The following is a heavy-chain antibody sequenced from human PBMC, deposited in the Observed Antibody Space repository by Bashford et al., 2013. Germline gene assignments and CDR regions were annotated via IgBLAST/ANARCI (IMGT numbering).Heavy chain of an antibody. J-gene: IGHJ6*03. V-gene: IGHV4-34*01. CDR3: VIVVVPAATPPIV. D-gene: IGHD2-2*01. Sequence: SSETLSLTCAVYGGSFSGYYWSWIRQPPGKGLEWIGEINHSGSTNYNPSLKSRVTISVDTSKNQFSLKLSSVTAADTAVYYCVIVVVPAATPPIVWGKGPRSPSP. CDR1: GGSFSGYY. CDR2: INHSGST.